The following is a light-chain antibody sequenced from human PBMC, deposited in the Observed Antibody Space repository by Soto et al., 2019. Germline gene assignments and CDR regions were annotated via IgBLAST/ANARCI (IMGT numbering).Light chain of an antibody. CDR2: RAS. V-gene: IGKV1-5*03. J-gene: IGKJ5*01. CDR3: QQYNSFPIT. Sequence: DIQMTQSPSTLSASVGDRVTITCRASQSISNWLAWYQQKPGKAPNLLIYRASSLESGVPSRFSGSGSGTEFTLTISSLQPDDFATYHCQQYNSFPITFGQGTRLEIK. CDR1: QSISNW.